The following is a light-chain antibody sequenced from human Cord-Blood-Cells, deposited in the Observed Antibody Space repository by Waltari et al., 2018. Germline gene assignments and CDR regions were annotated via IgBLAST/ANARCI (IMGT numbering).Light chain of an antibody. V-gene: IGLV2-23*01. CDR3: CSYAGSSTLV. J-gene: IGLJ3*02. CDR2: EGS. CDR1: SREFGCYNL. Sequence: QSALTQPASVSGSPGQSTTISCTGTSREFGCYNLVPWYQQHPGNAPKLMIYEGSKRPSGVSNRFSGSKSGNTASLTISGLQAEDEADYYCCSYAGSSTLVFGGGTKLTVL.